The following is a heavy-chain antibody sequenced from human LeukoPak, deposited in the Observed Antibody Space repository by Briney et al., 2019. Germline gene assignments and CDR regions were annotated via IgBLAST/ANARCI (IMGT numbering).Heavy chain of an antibody. CDR2: IYYSGST. J-gene: IGHJ4*02. CDR1: GGSISSGGYY. Sequence: PSQTLSLTCTVSGGSISSGGYYWSWIRQHPGKGLEWIGYIYYSGSTYYNPSLKSRVTISVDTSKNQFSLKLSSVTAADTAVYYCARVGRMGQQLVGLLFDYWGQGTLVTVSS. D-gene: IGHD6-13*01. CDR3: ARVGRMGQQLVGLLFDY. V-gene: IGHV4-31*03.